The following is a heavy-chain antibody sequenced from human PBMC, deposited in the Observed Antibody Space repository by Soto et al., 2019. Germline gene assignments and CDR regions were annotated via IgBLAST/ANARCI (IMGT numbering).Heavy chain of an antibody. J-gene: IGHJ3*02. CDR2: ISSTSSTI. CDR3: AREGGRHCSPTRCYNAFDI. V-gene: IGHV3-48*02. CDR1: GFSFSAFS. D-gene: IGHD2-2*02. Sequence: GGSLRLSCASSGFSFSAFSMNWVRQAPGKGLEWISYISSTSSTIYYADSVKGRFTISRDNAKNSLYLQMNSLRDEDTAVYYCAREGGRHCSPTRCYNAFDIWGLGTMVTVSS.